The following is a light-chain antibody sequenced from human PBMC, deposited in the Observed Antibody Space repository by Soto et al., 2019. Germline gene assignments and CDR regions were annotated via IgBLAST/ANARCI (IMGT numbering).Light chain of an antibody. CDR2: DAS. Sequence: EIVLTQSPATLSLSPGERATLSCRASQSVSSYLAWYQQKPGQAPRLLIYDASNRATGIPARFSGSGSGTDFTLTISSLEPEDFAVYYCQQRRNSITFGQWRRLEIX. J-gene: IGKJ5*01. CDR3: QQRRNSIT. CDR1: QSVSSY. V-gene: IGKV3-11*01.